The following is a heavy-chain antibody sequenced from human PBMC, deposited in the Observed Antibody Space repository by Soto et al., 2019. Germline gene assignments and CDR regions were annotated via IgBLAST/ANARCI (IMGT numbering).Heavy chain of an antibody. CDR1: GGSISSGGYS. J-gene: IGHJ2*01. V-gene: IGHV4-30-2*01. Sequence: QLQLQESGSGLVKPSQTLSLTCAVSGGSISSGGYSWSWIRQPPGKGLEWIGYIYHSGSTYYNPSLKSRVTISVDRSKNQFSRKLSSVTAADTAVYYCARSTVTTCPDNWYFDLWGRGTLVTVSS. CDR3: ARSTVTTCPDNWYFDL. CDR2: IYHSGST. D-gene: IGHD4-17*01.